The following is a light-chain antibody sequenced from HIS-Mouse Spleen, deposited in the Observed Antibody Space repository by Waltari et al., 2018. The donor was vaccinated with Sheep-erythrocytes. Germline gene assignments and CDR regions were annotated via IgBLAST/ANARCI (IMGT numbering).Light chain of an antibody. V-gene: IGKV1-12*01. CDR2: AAS. CDR1: QGISSW. Sequence: DIQMTQSPSSVSASVGDRVTITCRASQGISSWLAWYQQKTGKAPKHLIYAASSLQSGVPPRLSGSGSETALALTISCLQPEDFATYYSQQSNSFPITFGQGKRLEIK. CDR3: QQSNSFPIT. J-gene: IGKJ5*01.